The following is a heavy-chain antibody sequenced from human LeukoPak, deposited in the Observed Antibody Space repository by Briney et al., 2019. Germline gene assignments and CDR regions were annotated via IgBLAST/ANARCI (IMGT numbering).Heavy chain of an antibody. J-gene: IGHJ4*02. D-gene: IGHD2-2*01. V-gene: IGHV3-30-3*01. Sequence: PGGSLRLSCAASGFTFSSYAMHWVRQAPGKGLEWVAVISYDGSNKYYADSVKGRFTISRDNSKNTLYLQMNSLRAEDTAVYYCAKVQRVPAATDYFDYWGQGTLVTVSS. CDR3: AKVQRVPAATDYFDY. CDR2: ISYDGSNK. CDR1: GFTFSSYA.